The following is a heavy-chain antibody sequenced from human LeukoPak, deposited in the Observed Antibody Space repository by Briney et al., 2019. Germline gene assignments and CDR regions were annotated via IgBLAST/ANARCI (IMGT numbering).Heavy chain of an antibody. Sequence: SETLSLTCTVSGGSITSSSHYWGWIRQPPGKGLEWIGSIYYSGSSYYNPFLKSRVTISVDTSKDQFSLKLSSVTAADTAVYYCATALPFQLVHWGQGTLVTVSS. CDR1: GGSITSSSHY. CDR3: ATALPFQLVH. V-gene: IGHV4-39*01. D-gene: IGHD6-13*01. CDR2: IYYSGSS. J-gene: IGHJ4*02.